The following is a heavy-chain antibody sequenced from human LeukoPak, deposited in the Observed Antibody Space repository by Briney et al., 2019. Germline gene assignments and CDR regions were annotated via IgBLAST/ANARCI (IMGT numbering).Heavy chain of an antibody. J-gene: IGHJ4*02. CDR1: GFTFSGSA. CDR2: IRSKANSYAT. Sequence: GGSLRLSCAASGFTFSGSAMHWVRQASGQGLGWVGRIRSKANSYATAYAASVKGRFTISRDDSKNTAYLQMNSLKTEDTAVYYCTFTVAGTFDYWGQGTLVTVSS. V-gene: IGHV3-73*01. CDR3: TFTVAGTFDY. D-gene: IGHD6-19*01.